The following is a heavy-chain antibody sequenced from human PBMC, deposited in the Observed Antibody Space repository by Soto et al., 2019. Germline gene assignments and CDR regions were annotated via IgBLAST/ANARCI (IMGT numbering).Heavy chain of an antibody. CDR3: ASVGEISGWNYDFDY. CDR1: GGSISSGDYD. Sequence: PSETLSLTCTVSGGSISSGDYDGSWIRQPPGKGLEWIGYIYYSGSTYYNPSLKSRVTISVDTSKNQFSLKLSSVTAADTAVYYCASVGEISGWNYDFDYWGQGTLVTVSS. CDR2: IYYSGST. V-gene: IGHV4-30-4*01. D-gene: IGHD1-7*01. J-gene: IGHJ4*02.